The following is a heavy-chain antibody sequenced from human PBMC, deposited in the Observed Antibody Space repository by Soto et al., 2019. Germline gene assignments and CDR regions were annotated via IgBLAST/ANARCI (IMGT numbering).Heavy chain of an antibody. CDR3: AGGKERVAMPPGD. CDR1: GGSISSYY. J-gene: IGHJ4*02. Sequence: QVQLQESGPGLVKPSETLSLTCTVSGGSISSYYWSWIQQPPGKGLEWIGYIYYSGSTNYNPSLRSRAPXSXAXXKNQCSRQRSTVTAADTAVYYGAGGKERVAMPPGDWGQGPLVTVSS. D-gene: IGHD2-2*01. V-gene: IGHV4-59*01. CDR2: IYYSGST.